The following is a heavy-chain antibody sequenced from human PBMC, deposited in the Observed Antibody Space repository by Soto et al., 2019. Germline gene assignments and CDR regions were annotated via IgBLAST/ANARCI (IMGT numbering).Heavy chain of an antibody. CDR3: ARPDGEPRGYFDY. CDR2: IDYSGST. D-gene: IGHD4-17*01. Sequence: QLQLQESGPGLVKPSETLSLTCTVSGGSISSSSYYWGWIRQPPGKGLEWIGIIDYSGSTYYNPPLKSRVSIPVDASSNQFSLKLSPVTGPDTAVYYGARPDGEPRGYFDYWVEGTLVAVSS. V-gene: IGHV4-39*01. J-gene: IGHJ4*02. CDR1: GGSISSSSYY.